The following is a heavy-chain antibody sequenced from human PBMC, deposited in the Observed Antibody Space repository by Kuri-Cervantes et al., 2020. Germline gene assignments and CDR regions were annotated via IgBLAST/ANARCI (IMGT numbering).Heavy chain of an antibody. CDR3: ARGGRGEDYFDY. CDR2: INQVGSEK. D-gene: IGHD3-10*01. Sequence: GESLKISCAVSDFTFSNFWMNWLRQAPGKGLEWVASINQVGSEKYYVDSVKGRFTISRDNAKNSLYLQMNSLRAEDTAVYYCARGGRGEDYFDYWGQGTLVTVSS. V-gene: IGHV3-7*05. CDR1: DFTFSNFW. J-gene: IGHJ4*02.